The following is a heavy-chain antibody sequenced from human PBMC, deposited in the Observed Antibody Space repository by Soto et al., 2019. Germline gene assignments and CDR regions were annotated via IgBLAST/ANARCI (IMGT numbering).Heavy chain of an antibody. Sequence: PGESLKISCKASGYSFSFYWIGWVRQMPGKGLEWMAIMYPDDSDIRYSPSFEAHVTISADKSTSTAFLQWRSLKASDTAMYYCATAYVYDFENSNYYRDAFDMWGQGTLVTVSS. D-gene: IGHD3-22*01. J-gene: IGHJ3*02. CDR2: MYPDDSDI. CDR3: ATAYVYDFENSNYYRDAFDM. V-gene: IGHV5-51*01. CDR1: GYSFSFYW.